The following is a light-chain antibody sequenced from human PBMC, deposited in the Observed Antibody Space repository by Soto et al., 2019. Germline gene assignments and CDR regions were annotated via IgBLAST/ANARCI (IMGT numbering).Light chain of an antibody. V-gene: IGKV3-15*01. CDR1: QSVASK. Sequence: EIVMTQSPATLSVSPGERATLSCRASQSVASKLAWYQQKPGQAPRLLIYGASTRATGIPARFSGSGSGTEFTLTISSLQSEDSAFYYCQEYYNWRRSTFGGGTKVEIK. CDR2: GAS. CDR3: QEYYNWRRST. J-gene: IGKJ4*01.